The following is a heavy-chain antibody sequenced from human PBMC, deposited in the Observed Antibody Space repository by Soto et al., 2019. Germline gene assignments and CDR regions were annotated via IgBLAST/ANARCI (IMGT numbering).Heavy chain of an antibody. CDR1: GYSFSTYW. CDR2: IYPGDSDT. CDR3: ARLHWAGTPKADMDV. D-gene: IGHD1-7*01. V-gene: IGHV5-51*01. J-gene: IGHJ6*02. Sequence: GESLKISCKGSGYSFSTYWIAWVRQMSGKGLELMGIIYPGDSDTRYSPSFQGQVTISADRSISTAFLQWSDLKASDTAMYYCARLHWAGTPKADMDVWGQGATVTVSS.